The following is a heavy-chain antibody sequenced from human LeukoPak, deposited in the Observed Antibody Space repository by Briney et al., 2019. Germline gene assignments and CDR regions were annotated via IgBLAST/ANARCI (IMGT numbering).Heavy chain of an antibody. V-gene: IGHV3-13*01. J-gene: IGHJ4*02. CDR1: GFSFSSYD. D-gene: IGHD2-21*02. CDR2: FHTDGGA. Sequence: GGSLRLSCAASGFSFSSYDMHWVRQAPGEGLEWVSAFHTDGGAYYLDSVKGRFTVSREDARNSLYLQMNALKAGDTAVYYCARGSGPVVTTIDSWGQGTLVIVSS. CDR3: ARGSGPVVTTIDS.